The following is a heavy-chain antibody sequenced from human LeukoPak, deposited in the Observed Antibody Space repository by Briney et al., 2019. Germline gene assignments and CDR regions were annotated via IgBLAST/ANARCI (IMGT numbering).Heavy chain of an antibody. CDR2: INWNGDAT. V-gene: IGHV3-20*01. D-gene: IGHD2-2*01. J-gene: IGHJ6*03. CDR1: GFTFDEYG. Sequence: PGGSLRLSCAASGFTFDEYGMNWVRQSPGKGLEWLSSINWNGDATPYTDSVAGRFTISRDNAKNSLYLQMNSLRAEDTAFYLCARAYCSSASCYLDNFYYYMDVWGKGTTVIVSS. CDR3: ARAYCSSASCYLDNFYYYMDV.